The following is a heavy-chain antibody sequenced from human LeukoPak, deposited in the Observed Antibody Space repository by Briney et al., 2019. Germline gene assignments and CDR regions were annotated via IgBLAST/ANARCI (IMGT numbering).Heavy chain of an antibody. V-gene: IGHV4-61*03. Sequence: SGTLSLTCTVSGVSVSDGNYYWSWVRQPPGKGLEWIGYVFYTDSTNYSPSLKSRVTMSIDTSKTHFSLNLRSATAADTAVYYCTRDFGPSRGFDYWGRGTLVTVSS. CDR1: GVSVSDGNYY. CDR3: TRDFGPSRGFDY. J-gene: IGHJ4*02. CDR2: VFYTDST. D-gene: IGHD3-10*01.